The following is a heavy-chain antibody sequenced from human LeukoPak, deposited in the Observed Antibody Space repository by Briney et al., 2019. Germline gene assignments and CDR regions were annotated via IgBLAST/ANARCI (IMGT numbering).Heavy chain of an antibody. J-gene: IGHJ5*02. D-gene: IGHD2-2*02. Sequence: SETLSLTCTVSGASISSYYWSWIRQPPGKGLEWMGYIYYRGSTKYNPSLKSRVTISIDTSKNQFSLKVGSVTAADTAVYYCARWTDCSSTNCYSDWFDPWGQGTLVTVSS. CDR2: IYYRGST. CDR1: GASISSYY. CDR3: ARWTDCSSTNCYSDWFDP. V-gene: IGHV4-59*08.